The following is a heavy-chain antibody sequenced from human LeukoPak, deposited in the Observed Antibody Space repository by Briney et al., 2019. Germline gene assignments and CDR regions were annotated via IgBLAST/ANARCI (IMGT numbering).Heavy chain of an antibody. V-gene: IGHV3-23*01. CDR1: GFTFSSYA. D-gene: IGHD3-10*01. Sequence: PGGSLRLSCAASGFTFSSYAMSWVRQAPGKGLEWVSAISGSGGSTYYADSVKGRFTISRDNSKNTLYLQMNSLRAEDTAVYYCAKGLGLWFGASVAFDIWGQGTMVTVSS. CDR3: AKGLGLWFGASVAFDI. J-gene: IGHJ3*02. CDR2: ISGSGGST.